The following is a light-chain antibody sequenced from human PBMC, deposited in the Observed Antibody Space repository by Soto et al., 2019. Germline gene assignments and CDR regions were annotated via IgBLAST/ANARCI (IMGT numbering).Light chain of an antibody. Sequence: CLVTQPPPAAGAPGQTGANSCFGSRPHIGTHHVYWYQQLPGTAPKLLVFSNNQRPSEVPDRFSASKSGSSASLAISGLRSEDEADYYCASWYDSLSGVIFGGGTKVTVL. J-gene: IGLJ2*01. CDR3: ASWYDSLSGVI. CDR2: SNN. V-gene: IGLV1-47*01. CDR1: RPHIGTHH.